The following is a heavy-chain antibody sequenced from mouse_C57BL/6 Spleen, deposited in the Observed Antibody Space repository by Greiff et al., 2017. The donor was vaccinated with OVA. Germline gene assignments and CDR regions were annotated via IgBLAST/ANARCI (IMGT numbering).Heavy chain of an antibody. V-gene: IGHV1-26*01. CDR2: INPNNGGT. Sequence: EVQLQQSGPELVKPGASVKISCKASGYTFTDYYMNWVKQSHGKSLEWIGDINPNNGGTSYNQKFKGKATLTVDKSSSTAYMQLSSLTSEDSAVYYCARSGERLRGYYAMDYWGQGTSVTVSS. J-gene: IGHJ4*01. CDR3: ARSGERLRGYYAMDY. D-gene: IGHD2-4*01. CDR1: GYTFTDYY.